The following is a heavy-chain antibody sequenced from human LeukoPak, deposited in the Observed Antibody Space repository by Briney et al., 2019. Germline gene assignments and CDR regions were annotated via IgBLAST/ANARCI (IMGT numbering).Heavy chain of an antibody. CDR3: ARGVAGYSSSWYGKATADYYYYMDV. D-gene: IGHD6-13*01. CDR2: IIPIFGTA. J-gene: IGHJ6*03. V-gene: IGHV1-69*13. CDR1: GGTFSSYA. Sequence: SVKVSCKASGGTFSSYAISWVRQAPGQGLEWMGGIIPIFGTANYAQKFQGRVTITADESTSTAYMELSSLRSEDTAVYYCARGVAGYSSSWYGKATADYYYYMDVWGKGTTVTISS.